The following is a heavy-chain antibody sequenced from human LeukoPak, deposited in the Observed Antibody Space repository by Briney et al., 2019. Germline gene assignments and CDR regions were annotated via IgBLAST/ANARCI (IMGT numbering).Heavy chain of an antibody. D-gene: IGHD6-6*01. CDR3: AKDMVGAARPTLLFDY. Sequence: PGGSLRLSCAASGFTFDDYAMHWVRQAPGKGLEWVSGISWNSGSIGYADSVKGRFTISRDNAKNSLYLQMNSLRAEDTALYYCAKDMVGAARPTLLFDYWGQGTLVTVSS. J-gene: IGHJ4*02. CDR2: ISWNSGSI. CDR1: GFTFDDYA. V-gene: IGHV3-9*01.